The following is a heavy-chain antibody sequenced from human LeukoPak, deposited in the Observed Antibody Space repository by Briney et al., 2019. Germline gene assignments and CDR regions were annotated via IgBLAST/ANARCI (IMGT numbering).Heavy chain of an antibody. CDR1: GFTFSSYA. CDR3: AKAIGSGSYYPLYN. J-gene: IGHJ4*02. D-gene: IGHD3-10*01. Sequence: PGGPLRLSCAASGFTFSSYAMSWVRQAPGKGLEWVSAISGSGGSTYYADSVKGRFTISRDNSKNTLYLQMNSLRAEDTAVYYCAKAIGSGSYYPLYNWGQETLVTVPS. V-gene: IGHV3-23*01. CDR2: ISGSGGST.